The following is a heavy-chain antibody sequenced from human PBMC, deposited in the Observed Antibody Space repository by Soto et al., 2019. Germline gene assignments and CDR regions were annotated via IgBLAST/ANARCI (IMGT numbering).Heavy chain of an antibody. Sequence: GGYLRLSCATSGFSVSTWIHWVRQAPGAGLVAVSRISGEGTVTDYAEYGKGRFTVSRDIAKSTVFLQMNSLRVEDTAVYYCARIGFLGEGDFWGQGNLVTVSS. J-gene: IGHJ4*02. CDR3: ARIGFLGEGDF. V-gene: IGHV3-74*01. D-gene: IGHD3-16*01. CDR2: ISGEGTVT. CDR1: GFSVSTW.